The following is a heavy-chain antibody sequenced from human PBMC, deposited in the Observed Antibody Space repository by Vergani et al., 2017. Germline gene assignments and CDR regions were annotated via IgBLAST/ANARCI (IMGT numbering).Heavy chain of an antibody. CDR3: ARWLTSANYVDY. D-gene: IGHD6-25*01. Sequence: QVQLVQSGAEVKKPGSSVKVSCKASGGTFSSYTISWVRQAPGQGLEWMGIINPSGGSTSYAQKFQGRVTMTRDTSTSTVYIELSSLRAEDTAVYYCARWLTSANYVDYWGQGTLVTVSS. V-gene: IGHV1-46*01. CDR2: INPSGGST. J-gene: IGHJ4*02. CDR1: GGTFSSYT.